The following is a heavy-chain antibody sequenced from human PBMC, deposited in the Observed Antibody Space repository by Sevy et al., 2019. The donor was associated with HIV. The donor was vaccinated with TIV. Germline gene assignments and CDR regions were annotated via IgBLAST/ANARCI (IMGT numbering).Heavy chain of an antibody. V-gene: IGHV3-30*04. D-gene: IGHD3-16*01. CDR1: GFTFSSYA. CDR2: ISHDEILK. J-gene: IGHJ4*02. CDR3: ARDLPHLLPWELSRGSDY. Sequence: GGSLRLSCAACGFTFSSYALHWFRQAPGKGLEWVAVISHDEILKEYADSVKGRSTISKDSSKNTIYLEMNSLRPEDTAVYYCARDLPHLLPWELSRGSDYWGQGTLVTVSS.